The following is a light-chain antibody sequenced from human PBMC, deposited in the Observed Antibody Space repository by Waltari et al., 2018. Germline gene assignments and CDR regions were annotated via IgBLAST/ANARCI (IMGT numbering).Light chain of an antibody. V-gene: IGKV3-20*01. J-gene: IGKJ1*01. CDR3: HQHDTSPWT. CDR2: AAA. CDR1: QSISSSF. Sequence: EIVLTQSPGTLSLSPGERATLSCRASQSISSSFLAWYQVKPGRAPRLLIFAAATRAADIPDRISGSGSGADFTLTISRLEPEDFAVYVCHQHDTSPWTFGQGTRVELK.